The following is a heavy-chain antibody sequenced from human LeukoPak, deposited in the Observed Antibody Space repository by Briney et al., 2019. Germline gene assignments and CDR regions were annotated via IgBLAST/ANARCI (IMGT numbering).Heavy chain of an antibody. CDR1: GYTFTSYD. D-gene: IGHD2-2*02. Sequence: ASVKVSCKASGYTFTSYDINWVRQATGQGLEWVGWMNPNSGNTGYAQKFQGRVTMTRNTSISTAYMELSSLRSEDTAVYYCARGRKALLYRYYYMTSGAKGPRSPSP. CDR2: MNPNSGNT. V-gene: IGHV1-8*01. J-gene: IGHJ6*03. CDR3: ARGRKALLYRYYYMTS.